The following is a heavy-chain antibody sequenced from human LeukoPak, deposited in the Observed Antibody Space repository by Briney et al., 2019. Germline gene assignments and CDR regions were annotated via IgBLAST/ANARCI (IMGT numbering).Heavy chain of an antibody. Sequence: PSETLSLTCTVSGGTISSYYWSWIRQPPGKGLEWIGYIYYSGSTNYNPSLKSRVTISVDTSKNQFSLKLSSVTAADTAVYYCARVARLYCSGGSCYSIDYWGQGTLVTVSS. D-gene: IGHD2-15*01. CDR2: IYYSGST. CDR3: ARVARLYCSGGSCYSIDY. V-gene: IGHV4-59*01. J-gene: IGHJ4*02. CDR1: GGTISSYY.